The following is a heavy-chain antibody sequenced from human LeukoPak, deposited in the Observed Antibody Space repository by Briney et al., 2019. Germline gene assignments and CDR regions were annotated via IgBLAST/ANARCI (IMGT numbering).Heavy chain of an antibody. CDR3: ARRDSSGCLY. D-gene: IGHD6-19*01. CDR1: GGSFSGYY. Sequence: SETLPLTCAVYGGSFSGYYWSWIRQPPGKGLEWIGEINHSGSTNYNPSLKSRVTISVDTSKNQFSLKLSSVTAADTAVYYCARRDSSGCLYWGQGTLVTVSS. V-gene: IGHV4-34*01. J-gene: IGHJ4*02. CDR2: INHSGST.